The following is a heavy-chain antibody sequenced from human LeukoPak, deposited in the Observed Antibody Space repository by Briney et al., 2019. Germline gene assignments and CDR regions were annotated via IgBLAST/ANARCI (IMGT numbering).Heavy chain of an antibody. CDR2: IKYDGSVK. D-gene: IGHD1-26*01. Sequence: GGSLRLSCAASGFTFSSYWMSWVRQAPGKGLEWVAIIKYDGSVKYYMDSVRGRFTISRDNARNSLYLQMHSLRAEDTAVYYCAKGGGRPLGDAYDIWGQGTMVTVSS. J-gene: IGHJ3*02. CDR3: AKGGGRPLGDAYDI. CDR1: GFTFSSYW. V-gene: IGHV3-7*01.